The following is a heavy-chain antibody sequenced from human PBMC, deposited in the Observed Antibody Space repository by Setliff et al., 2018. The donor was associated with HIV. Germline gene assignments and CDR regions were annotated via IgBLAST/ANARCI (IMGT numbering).Heavy chain of an antibody. CDR1: GGSVSDTSYY. CDR3: ARLGDSGYDFRGYFDY. CDR2: VYNSGGT. D-gene: IGHD5-12*01. Sequence: PSETLSLTCTVSGGSVSDTSYYWGWIRQPPGKGLEWLANVYNSGGTYYNPSLNSRVTISVDTSRNQFSLKLTSVTAADTALYFCARLGDSGYDFRGYFDYWGQGKLVTVSS. J-gene: IGHJ4*02. V-gene: IGHV4-39*01.